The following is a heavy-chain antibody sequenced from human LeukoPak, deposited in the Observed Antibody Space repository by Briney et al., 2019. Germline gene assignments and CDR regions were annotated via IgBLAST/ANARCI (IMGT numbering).Heavy chain of an antibody. CDR1: GGSFSGYY. D-gene: IGHD3-10*01. J-gene: IGHJ5*02. V-gene: IGHV4-34*01. CDR2: INHSGST. CDR3: ARGNPYGSGSYYNWFDP. Sequence: SETLSLTCAVYGGSFSGYYWSWIRQPPGKGLEWIGEINHSGSTNYNPSLKSRVTISVDTSKNQFSLKLSSVTAADTAVYYCARGNPYGSGSYYNWFDPWGQGTLVTVSS.